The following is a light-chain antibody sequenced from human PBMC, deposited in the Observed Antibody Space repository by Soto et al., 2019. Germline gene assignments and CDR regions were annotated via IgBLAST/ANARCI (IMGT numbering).Light chain of an antibody. CDR2: EVS. Sequence: QSALTQPASVSGSPGQSITISCTGTSSDIGNYNYVSWYQQHPGKAPKTMIYEVSHRPSGISSRVSGSKSGNTASLTISGLQAEDEADYYSSSYATNRDVLFGGGTKLTVL. J-gene: IGLJ2*01. CDR3: SSYATNRDVL. V-gene: IGLV2-14*01. CDR1: SSDIGNYNY.